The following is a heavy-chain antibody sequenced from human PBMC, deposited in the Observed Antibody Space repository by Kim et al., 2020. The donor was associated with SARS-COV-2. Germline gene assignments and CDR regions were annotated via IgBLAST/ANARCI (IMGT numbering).Heavy chain of an antibody. Sequence: SETLSLTCAVSGASISSSNWWSWVRQPPGKGLEWIGEISHSGNTEYNPSLKSRVIISVDKSKNQFSLKLKSLTAADTAVYYCARSSGWSGAFDIWGQGT. CDR2: ISHSGNT. J-gene: IGHJ3*02. CDR1: GASISSSNW. D-gene: IGHD6-19*01. V-gene: IGHV4-4*02. CDR3: ARSSGWSGAFDI.